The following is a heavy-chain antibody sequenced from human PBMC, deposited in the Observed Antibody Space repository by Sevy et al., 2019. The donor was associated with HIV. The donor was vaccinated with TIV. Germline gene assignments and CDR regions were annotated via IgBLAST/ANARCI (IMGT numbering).Heavy chain of an antibody. CDR2: ISYDGSNK. D-gene: IGHD3-3*01. Sequence: GGSLRLSCAASGFTFSSYGMHWVRQAPGKGLEWVAVISYDGSNKYYEDSVKGRFTISRDNSKNTLYLQMNSLRAEDTAVYYCAKTGYDFWSGYSYYGMDVWGQGTTVTVSS. V-gene: IGHV3-30*18. CDR3: AKTGYDFWSGYSYYGMDV. CDR1: GFTFSSYG. J-gene: IGHJ6*02.